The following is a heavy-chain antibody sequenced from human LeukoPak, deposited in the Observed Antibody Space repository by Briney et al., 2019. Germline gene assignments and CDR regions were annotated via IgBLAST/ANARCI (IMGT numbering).Heavy chain of an antibody. J-gene: IGHJ4*02. D-gene: IGHD1-7*01. CDR1: GYTFTGYY. CDR3: AREANLELPGLPFDY. CDR2: INPNSGGT. Sequence: GASVKVSCKASGYTFTGYYIHWVRQAPGQGLEWMGWINPNSGGTNYVQKFHGRVTMTRDTSINTAYMELSRLRSDDTAVYYCAREANLELPGLPFDYWGQGTLVTVSP. V-gene: IGHV1-2*02.